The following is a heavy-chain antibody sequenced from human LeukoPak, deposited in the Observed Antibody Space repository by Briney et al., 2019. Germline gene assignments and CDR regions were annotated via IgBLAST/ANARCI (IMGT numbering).Heavy chain of an antibody. J-gene: IGHJ4*02. Sequence: GGALRLSCAASGFTVSSNYMSWVRQAPGKGLEWVSVIYSGGSTYYADSVKGRFTISRDNSKNTLYLQMNSLRAEDTAVYYCAREDILTGFDYWGQGTLVTVSS. CDR2: IYSGGST. V-gene: IGHV3-53*01. CDR1: GFTVSSNY. D-gene: IGHD3-9*01. CDR3: AREDILTGFDY.